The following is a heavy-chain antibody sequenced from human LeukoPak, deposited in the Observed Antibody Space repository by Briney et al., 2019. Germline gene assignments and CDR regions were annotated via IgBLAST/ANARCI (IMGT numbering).Heavy chain of an antibody. CDR1: GFTFSSYA. J-gene: IGHJ5*02. Sequence: GGSLRLSCAASGFTFSSYAMTWVRQAPGKGLEWVANIKQDGSEKYYVDSVKGRFTISRDNAKNSLYMQMNSLRAEDTAVYYCAREGYCSGGSCYDNWFDPWGQGTLVTVSS. CDR2: IKQDGSEK. CDR3: AREGYCSGGSCYDNWFDP. D-gene: IGHD2-15*01. V-gene: IGHV3-7*01.